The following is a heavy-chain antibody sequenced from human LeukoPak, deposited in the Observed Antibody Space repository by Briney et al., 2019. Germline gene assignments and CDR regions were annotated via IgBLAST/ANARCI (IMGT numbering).Heavy chain of an antibody. CDR2: INTDTRGT. CDR3: ARAGAYHFDN. Sequence: GESLRLSCAASGFTFTDYWMHWVRQAPGKGLVWVSIINTDTRGTYYADSVKGRFTISRDNAKNTLYLQMNSLRAENTAVYYCARAGAYHFDNWGQGTLVTVSS. J-gene: IGHJ4*02. CDR1: GFTFTDYW. D-gene: IGHD3-16*01. V-gene: IGHV3-74*01.